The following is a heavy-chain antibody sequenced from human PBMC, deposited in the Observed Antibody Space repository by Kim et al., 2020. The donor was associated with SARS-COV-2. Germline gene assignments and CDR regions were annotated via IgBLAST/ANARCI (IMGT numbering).Heavy chain of an antibody. D-gene: IGHD3-3*01. J-gene: IGHJ6*02. V-gene: IGHV3-33*03. Sequence: GGSLRLSCAASGFIFSYYGMHWVRQAPGKGLEWMADIWHDGINKHYADSVKGRFTIYRDNSKNTLYLQMNSLRAEDTAVYYCAKASGDGEVHYGLDVWGQGTTVTVSS. CDR1: GFIFSYYG. CDR3: AKASGDGEVHYGLDV. CDR2: IWHDGINK.